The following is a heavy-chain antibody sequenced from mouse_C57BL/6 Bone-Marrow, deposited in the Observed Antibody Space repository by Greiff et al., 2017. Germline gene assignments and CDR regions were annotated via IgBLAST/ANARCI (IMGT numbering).Heavy chain of an antibody. CDR3: ARGSSGYAWFAY. CDR2: IHPNSGST. CDR1: GYTFTSYW. V-gene: IGHV1-64*01. Sequence: QVQLKESGAVLVKPGASVKLSCKASGYTFTSYWMHWVKQRPGQGLAWIGMIHPNSGSTNYNEKFKSKATLTVDKSSSTAYMQLSSLTSEDSAVYYCARGSSGYAWFAYWGQGTLVTVSA. D-gene: IGHD3-2*02. J-gene: IGHJ3*01.